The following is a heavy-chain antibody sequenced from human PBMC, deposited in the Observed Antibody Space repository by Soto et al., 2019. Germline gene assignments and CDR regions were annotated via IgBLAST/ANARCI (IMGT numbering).Heavy chain of an antibody. V-gene: IGHV2-5*01. J-gene: IGHJ5*02. CDR3: AKSGSSGWYGWFDP. CDR2: IYWNDDK. CDR1: GFSLRTSGVG. D-gene: IGHD6-19*01. Sequence: SGPTLGNPXQTLTLTCIFSGFSLRTSGVGVGWIRQPPGKALEWLGFIYWNDDKRYSPSLKSRLTITKDTSKNQVVLTMTNMDPVDTATYYCAKSGSSGWYGWFDPWGQGTLVTVSS.